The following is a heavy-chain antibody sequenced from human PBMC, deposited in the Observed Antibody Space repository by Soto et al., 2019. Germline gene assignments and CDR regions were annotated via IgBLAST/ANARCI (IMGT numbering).Heavy chain of an antibody. CDR2: IYPSDSDT. J-gene: IGHJ4*02. CDR3: ARPIGALSTTDFTY. D-gene: IGHD3-22*01. Sequence: GECLKISCKGSGYHFTNYGSGWVRQMPGKGLEWMGFIYPSDSDTRYSPSFQGQVTISADKSISTAYLQWSSLKASDTAMYYCARPIGALSTTDFTYWGQGTLVTVSS. V-gene: IGHV5-51*01. CDR1: GYHFTNYG.